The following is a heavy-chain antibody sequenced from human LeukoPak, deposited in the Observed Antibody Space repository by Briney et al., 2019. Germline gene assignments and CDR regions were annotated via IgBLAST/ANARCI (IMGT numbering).Heavy chain of an antibody. J-gene: IGHJ3*02. CDR3: ARDLDYYESSGYYYAEGAFDI. V-gene: IGHV1-18*01. CDR2: ISVYNGNT. CDR1: GYTFTSYG. D-gene: IGHD3-22*01. Sequence: VKVSCKASGYTFTSYGINWVRQAPGQGLEWMGWISVYNGNTDYAQKLQGRVTMTTDTSTSTAYMELRSLRSDDTAVYYCARDLDYYESSGYYYAEGAFDIWGQGTMVTVSS.